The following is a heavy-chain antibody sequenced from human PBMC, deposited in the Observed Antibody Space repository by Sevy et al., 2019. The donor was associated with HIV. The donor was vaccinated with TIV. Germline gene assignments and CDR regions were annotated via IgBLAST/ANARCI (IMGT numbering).Heavy chain of an antibody. D-gene: IGHD3-3*01. CDR2: INTNTGNP. V-gene: IGHV7-4-1*02. J-gene: IGHJ6*02. Sequence: ASVKVSCKASGYTFTSYAMNWVRQAPGQGLEWMGWINTNTGNPTYAQGFTGRFVFSLDTSVSTAYLKISSLKAEDTAVYYCARESGRYDFWSGYQYYYYGMDVWGQRTTVTVSS. CDR1: GYTFTSYA. CDR3: ARESGRYDFWSGYQYYYYGMDV.